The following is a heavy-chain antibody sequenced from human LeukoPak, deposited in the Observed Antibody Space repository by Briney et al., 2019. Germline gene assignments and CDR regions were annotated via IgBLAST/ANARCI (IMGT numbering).Heavy chain of an antibody. CDR2: INFKSEDI. Sequence: PGGSLRLSCAASGFTFSSHNMNWVRQAPGKGLEWISFINFKSEDIRYADSVEGRFIISRDNARKSLYLHMNSLRAEDTAVYYCARNMVRGVTAEKGAFDYWGQGTLVTVSS. CDR1: GFTFSSHN. V-gene: IGHV3-48*01. CDR3: ARNMVRGVTAEKGAFDY. J-gene: IGHJ4*02. D-gene: IGHD3-10*01.